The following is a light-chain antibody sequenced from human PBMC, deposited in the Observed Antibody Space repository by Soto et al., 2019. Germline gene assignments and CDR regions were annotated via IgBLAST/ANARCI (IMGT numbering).Light chain of an antibody. V-gene: IGKV3-20*01. CDR2: GAS. CDR1: QSVSSSY. CDR3: QQYGSSPPLT. J-gene: IGKJ4*01. Sequence: EIVLTQSPVTLSFSPGERATLSCRASQSVSSSYLAWYQQKPGQAPRLLIYGASSRATGIPDRFSGSGSGTDFTLTISRLEPEDFAVYYCQQYGSSPPLTFGGGTKVDIK.